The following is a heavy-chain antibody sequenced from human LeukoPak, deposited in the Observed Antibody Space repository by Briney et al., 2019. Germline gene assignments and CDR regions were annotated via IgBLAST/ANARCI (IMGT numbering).Heavy chain of an antibody. J-gene: IGHJ3*02. D-gene: IGHD3-22*01. CDR1: GGSISSYY. CDR2: IYYSGST. Sequence: PLETLSLTCTVSGGSISSYYWSWIRQPPGKGLEWIGYIYYSGSTNYNPSLKSRVTISVDTSKNQFSLKLSSVTAADTAVYYCARDNYDSSGYFDHDAFDIWGQGTMVTVSS. V-gene: IGHV4-59*01. CDR3: ARDNYDSSGYFDHDAFDI.